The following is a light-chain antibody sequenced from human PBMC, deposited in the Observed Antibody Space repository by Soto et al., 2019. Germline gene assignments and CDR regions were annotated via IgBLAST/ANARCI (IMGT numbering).Light chain of an antibody. CDR3: QYHRDNSCT. Sequence: DSQMTKSRSSLPPPNGDGVTIRSRASQGFRNDLDWDQWKPGRATKRLIHSISNLQSGVPSRFSGSGSETESTLTISILQPEDCATYYCQYHRDNSCTFGQGTKVDIK. J-gene: IGKJ1*01. CDR2: SIS. CDR1: QGFRND. V-gene: IGKV1-17*01.